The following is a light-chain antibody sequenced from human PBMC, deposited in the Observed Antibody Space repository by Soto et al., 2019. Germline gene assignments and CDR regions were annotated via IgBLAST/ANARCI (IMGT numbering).Light chain of an antibody. CDR3: QQYSKWPLT. J-gene: IGKJ4*01. Sequence: EIVMTQSPATLSVSPGERVTLSCRASQSVSSYLAWYQQKPGQAPRLLIYGASTGATGIPARFSGCGSGTEFILTISSLQSEDFAVYYCQQYSKWPLTFGGGTKVEIK. CDR2: GAS. CDR1: QSVSSY. V-gene: IGKV3-15*01.